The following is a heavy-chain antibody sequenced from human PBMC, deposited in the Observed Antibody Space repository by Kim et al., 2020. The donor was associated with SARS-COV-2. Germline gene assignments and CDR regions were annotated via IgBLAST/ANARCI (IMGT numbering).Heavy chain of an antibody. CDR3: AKEVGGGDYTPWDYYYYGMDV. CDR1: GFTFSSYG. Sequence: GGSLRLSCAASGFTFSSYGMHWVRQAPGKGLEWVAVISYDGSNKYYADSVKGRFTISRDNSKNTLYLQMNSLRAEDTAVYYCAKEVGGGDYTPWDYYYYGMDVWGQGTTVTVSS. J-gene: IGHJ6*02. V-gene: IGHV3-30*18. D-gene: IGHD2-21*02. CDR2: ISYDGSNK.